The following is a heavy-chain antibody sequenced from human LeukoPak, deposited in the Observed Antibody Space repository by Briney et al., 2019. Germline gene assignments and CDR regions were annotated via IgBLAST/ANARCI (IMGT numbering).Heavy chain of an antibody. Sequence: GGPLRLSCAASGFTFSSYGMHWVRQAPGKGLEWVAFIRFDGNNKYYAESVKGRFTISRDNSKNTLYLQMNSLRAEDTAVYYCTKQAGATAYFDYWGQGTLVTVSS. J-gene: IGHJ4*02. CDR1: GFTFSSYG. D-gene: IGHD1-26*01. CDR3: TKQAGATAYFDY. V-gene: IGHV3-30*02. CDR2: IRFDGNNK.